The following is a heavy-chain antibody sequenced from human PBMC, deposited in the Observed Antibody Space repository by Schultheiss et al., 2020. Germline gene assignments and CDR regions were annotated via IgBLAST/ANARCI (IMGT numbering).Heavy chain of an antibody. D-gene: IGHD3-16*02. V-gene: IGHV3-48*02. CDR3: ARGTTLVQGVIVGFEY. CDR1: GFTFTTYS. J-gene: IGHJ2*01. CDR2: ISASSDTI. Sequence: GESLKIPCEASGFTFTTYSMSWVRQAPGKGLEWVSYISASSDTIYYAESVKGRFAISRDNARGSVYLQMNSLRDDDTAVYYCARGTTLVQGVIVGFEYWGRGTLVTVAS.